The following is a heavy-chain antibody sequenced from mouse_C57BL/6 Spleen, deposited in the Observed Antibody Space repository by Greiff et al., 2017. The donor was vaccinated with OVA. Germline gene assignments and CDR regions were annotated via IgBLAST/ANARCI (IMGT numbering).Heavy chain of an antibody. CDR1: GYAFTNYL. J-gene: IGHJ2*01. CDR2: INPGSGGT. Sequence: QVQLQQSGAELVRPGTSVKVSCKASGYAFTNYLIEWVKQRPGQGLEWIGVINPGSGGTNYNEKFKGKGTLTADKSSSTAYMQLSSLTSEDSAVYFCARRGAWRGDYFDYWGQGTTLTVSS. CDR3: ARRGAWRGDYFDY. V-gene: IGHV1-54*01.